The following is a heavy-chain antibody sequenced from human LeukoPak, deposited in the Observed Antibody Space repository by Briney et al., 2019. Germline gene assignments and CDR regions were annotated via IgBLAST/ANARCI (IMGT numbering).Heavy chain of an antibody. J-gene: IGHJ4*02. D-gene: IGHD3-22*01. CDR2: TSSSSSYT. Sequence: PGGSLRLSCAASGFTFRDYYMSWIRQAPGKGLEWVSYTSSSSSYTNYADSVKGRLTISRDNAKNSLYLQMNSLRAEDTAVYYCARRKGGYQTFDYWGQGTLVTVSS. CDR1: GFTFRDYY. V-gene: IGHV3-11*03. CDR3: ARRKGGYQTFDY.